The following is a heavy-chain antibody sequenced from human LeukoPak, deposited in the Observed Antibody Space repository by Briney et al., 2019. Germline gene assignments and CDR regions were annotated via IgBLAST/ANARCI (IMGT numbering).Heavy chain of an antibody. Sequence: PGGSLRLSCAASGFTFSSYAMSWVRQAPGKGLEWISYISSSSTTIKYADSVRGRFTISRDDARESLYLQMNSLRAEDTAIYYCGASRQYVGAFDIWGQGTLVTVSS. CDR3: GASRQYVGAFDI. CDR2: ISSSSTTI. V-gene: IGHV3-48*04. J-gene: IGHJ3*02. CDR1: GFTFSSYA. D-gene: IGHD3-16*01.